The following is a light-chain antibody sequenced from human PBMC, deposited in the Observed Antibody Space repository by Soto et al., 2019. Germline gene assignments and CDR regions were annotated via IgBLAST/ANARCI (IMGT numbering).Light chain of an antibody. J-gene: IGKJ2*01. CDR1: QSVSSY. Sequence: EIVLTQSPATLSLSPGERATLSCRASQSVSSYLAWYQQKPGQAPRLLIYDASNRATGIPARFSGSGSGTDFTLTISSLEPEDFAVYYCQQRSNWPPMYTFGQGTKIEIQ. V-gene: IGKV3-11*01. CDR2: DAS. CDR3: QQRSNWPPMYT.